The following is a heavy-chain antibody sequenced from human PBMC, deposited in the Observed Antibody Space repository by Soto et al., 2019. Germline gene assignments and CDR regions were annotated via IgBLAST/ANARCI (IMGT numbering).Heavy chain of an antibody. Sequence: PGGSLRLSCAASGFTFSNAWMNWVRQAPGKGLEWVGRIKSKKDGGTTEYAAPVKGRFTVSRDDSKNTVHLQMNSLKTEDTAVYYCTTGPPFIWGQGTMVTVSS. CDR1: GFTFSNAW. J-gene: IGHJ3*02. CDR2: IKSKKDGGTT. CDR3: TTGPPFI. V-gene: IGHV3-15*07.